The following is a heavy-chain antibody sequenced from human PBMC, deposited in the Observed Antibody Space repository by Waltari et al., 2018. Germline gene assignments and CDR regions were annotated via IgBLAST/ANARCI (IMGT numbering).Heavy chain of an antibody. V-gene: IGHV4-59*11. Sequence: QVHLQESGPGQVKPSETLSLTCDVSRGSIRSQHWSWIRRPPGKGLEWIGYIYYNGATNYNPSLMSRVTISVDTAKNQFSLKLSSVTAADTAVYYCARDRVVPADEPDYYGLDVWGQGTTVTISS. CDR1: RGSIRSQH. D-gene: IGHD2-2*01. CDR3: ARDRVVPADEPDYYGLDV. J-gene: IGHJ6*02. CDR2: IYYNGAT.